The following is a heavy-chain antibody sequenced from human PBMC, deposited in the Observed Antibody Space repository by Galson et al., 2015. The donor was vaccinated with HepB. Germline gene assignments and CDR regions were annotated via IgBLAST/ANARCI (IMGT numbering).Heavy chain of an antibody. CDR1: GFNFDSYT. D-gene: IGHD6-19*01. V-gene: IGHV3-30*04. Sequence: SLRLSCAVSGFNFDSYTMHWVRQAPGQGLEWVTIISDDGRNKFYAASVKGRFTVSRDNSKGTLFLQMDSLRPEDTAVYYCARDTYSEQWLLDYWGQGALVTVSS. CDR3: ARDTYSEQWLLDY. J-gene: IGHJ4*02. CDR2: ISDDGRNK.